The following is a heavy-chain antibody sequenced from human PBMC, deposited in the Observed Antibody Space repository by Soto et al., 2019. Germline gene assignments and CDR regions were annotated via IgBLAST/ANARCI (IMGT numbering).Heavy chain of an antibody. D-gene: IGHD3-10*01. CDR3: AKGPYYYGSGSYFYFDY. V-gene: IGHV3-23*01. Sequence: GGSLRLSCAASGFTFSSYAMSWVRQAPGKGLEWVSAISGSGGSTYYADSVKGRFTISRDNSKNTLYLQMNSLRAEDTAVYYCAKGPYYYGSGSYFYFDYRGQGTLVTVSS. J-gene: IGHJ4*02. CDR2: ISGSGGST. CDR1: GFTFSSYA.